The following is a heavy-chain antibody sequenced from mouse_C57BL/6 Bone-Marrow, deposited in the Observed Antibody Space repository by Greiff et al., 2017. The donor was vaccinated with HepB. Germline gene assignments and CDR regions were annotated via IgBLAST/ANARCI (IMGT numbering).Heavy chain of an antibody. CDR2: IDPENGDT. Sequence: VQLKESGAELVRPGASVKLSCTASGFNIKDDYMHWVKQRPEQGLEWIGWIDPENGDTEYASKFQGKATITADTSSNTAYLQLSSLTSEDTAVYYCTVNWDAGDYWGQGTTLTVSS. D-gene: IGHD4-1*02. V-gene: IGHV14-4*01. CDR3: TVNWDAGDY. CDR1: GFNIKDDY. J-gene: IGHJ2*01.